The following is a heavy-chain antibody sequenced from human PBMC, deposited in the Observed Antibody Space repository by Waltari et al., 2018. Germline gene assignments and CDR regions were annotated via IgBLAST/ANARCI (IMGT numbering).Heavy chain of an antibody. CDR1: GGTFSSYA. Sequence: QVQLVQSGAEVKKPGSSVKVSCKASGGTFSSYAISWVRQAPGQGLEWMGGVIPIFGTANYAQKCQGRVTSTADESTSTAYMELSSLRSEDTAVDYCATNHLGYCSGGSCTDYWGQGTLVTVSS. CDR3: ATNHLGYCSGGSCTDY. J-gene: IGHJ4*02. CDR2: VIPIFGTA. V-gene: IGHV1-69*01. D-gene: IGHD2-15*01.